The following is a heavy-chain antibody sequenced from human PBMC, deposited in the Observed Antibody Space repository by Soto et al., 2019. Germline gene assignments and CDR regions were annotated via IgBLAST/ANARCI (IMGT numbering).Heavy chain of an antibody. J-gene: IGHJ4*02. CDR2: INPGDGTT. D-gene: IGHD1-1*01. CDR1: GYTFTTYF. Sequence: QVQLVQSGAEVKNPGASVKVSCKASGYTFTTYFIQWVRQAPGQGLEWMGIINPGDGTTSYAQKFQGRVTMPRDPSTSTVYMDLSSLRSEDTAVYYCERSLQLRKGWAFDYWGQGTLVTVSS. V-gene: IGHV1-46*01. CDR3: ERSLQLRKGWAFDY.